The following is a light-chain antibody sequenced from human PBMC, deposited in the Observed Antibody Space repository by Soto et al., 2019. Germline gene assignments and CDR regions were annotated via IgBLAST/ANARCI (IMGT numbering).Light chain of an antibody. Sequence: AIRMTQSPSSVSASIGDRVTITCRASQGVSLFLAWYQQQSGRAPKLLVYSASTLQSGVPSRFNGSGSGTDFTLTITRLQSEDFASYYCQQYFTYPWTFGQGTKVEIK. CDR2: SAS. CDR3: QQYFTYPWT. V-gene: IGKV1-8*01. CDR1: QGVSLF. J-gene: IGKJ1*01.